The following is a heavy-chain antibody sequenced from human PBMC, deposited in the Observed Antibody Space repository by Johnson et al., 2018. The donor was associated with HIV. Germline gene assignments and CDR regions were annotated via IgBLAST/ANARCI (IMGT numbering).Heavy chain of an antibody. J-gene: IGHJ3*02. CDR3: ARAGWRQLVVDAFDI. CDR2: ISYDGSNK. D-gene: IGHD6-13*01. Sequence: QVQLVESGGGLVQPGGSLRLSCAASGFTFSSYAMYWVRQAPGKGLEWVAVISYDGSNKYYADSVKGRFTISRDNSKNTVYLQMNSLRAEDTAVYYCARAGWRQLVVDAFDIWGQGTMVTVSS. CDR1: GFTFSSYA. V-gene: IGHV3-30-3*01.